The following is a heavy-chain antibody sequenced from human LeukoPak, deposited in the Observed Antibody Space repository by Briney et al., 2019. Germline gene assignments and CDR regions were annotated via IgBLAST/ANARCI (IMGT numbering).Heavy chain of an antibody. J-gene: IGHJ5*02. Sequence: NSSETLSLTCTVSGGSISSSSYYWGWIRQPPGKGLEWIGSIHYSGSTYYNPSLKSRVTISVDTSKNQLSLKLSSVTAADTAVYYCARAIPPRGSNWFDPWGQGTLVTVSS. V-gene: IGHV4-39*07. D-gene: IGHD3-10*01. CDR1: GGSISSSSYY. CDR2: IHYSGST. CDR3: ARAIPPRGSNWFDP.